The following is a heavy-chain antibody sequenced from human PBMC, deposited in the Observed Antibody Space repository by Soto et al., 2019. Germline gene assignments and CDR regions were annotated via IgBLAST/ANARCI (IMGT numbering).Heavy chain of an antibody. CDR3: ARAKGLLTVTTSWFDP. CDR2: IYYSGST. Sequence: QVQLQESGPGLVKPSQTLSLTCIVSGGSISSGDYYWSWVRQPPGKGLEWIGYIYYSGSTYYNPSLKSRVTISADTSTNPFSLKLSSVTAADTAVYYCARAKGLLTVTTSWFDPWGQGTLVTVSS. D-gene: IGHD4-17*01. CDR1: GGSISSGDYY. V-gene: IGHV4-30-4*01. J-gene: IGHJ5*02.